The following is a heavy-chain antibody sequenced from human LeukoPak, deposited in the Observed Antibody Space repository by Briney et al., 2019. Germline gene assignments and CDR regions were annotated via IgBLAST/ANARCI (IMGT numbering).Heavy chain of an antibody. CDR1: GYTFTRYG. CDR2: ISAYNGNT. D-gene: IGHD5-12*01. J-gene: IGHJ5*02. Sequence: ASVKDSCKAPGYTFTRYGLSRVRQAPGQGLEWMGWISAYNGNTNYAQKLQGRVTMTTDTSTSTAYMELRSLRSDDTAGYYCASDMGYRGYDLDNWCDPGSQGTLVTVSS. CDR3: ASDMGYRGYDLDNWCDP. V-gene: IGHV1-18*01.